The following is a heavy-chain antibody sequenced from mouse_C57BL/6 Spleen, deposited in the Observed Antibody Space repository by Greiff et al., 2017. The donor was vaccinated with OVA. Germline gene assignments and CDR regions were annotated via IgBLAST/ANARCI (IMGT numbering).Heavy chain of an antibody. D-gene: IGHD2-3*01. CDR2: IDPSDSET. CDR3: AREGDGYYFDY. J-gene: IGHJ2*01. V-gene: IGHV1-52*01. CDR1: GYTFTSYW. Sequence: VQLQQPGAELVRPGSSVKLSCKASGYTFTSYWMHWVKQRPIQGLEWIGNIDPSDSETHYNQKFKDKATLTADKSSSTAYMQLSSLTSEDSAVYYCAREGDGYYFDYWGQGTTLTVSS.